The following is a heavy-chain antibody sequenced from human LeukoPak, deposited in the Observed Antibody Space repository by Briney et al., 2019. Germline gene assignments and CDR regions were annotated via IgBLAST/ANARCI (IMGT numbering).Heavy chain of an antibody. Sequence: PGGALMHACTNSGFTVRSNAMSSGRQTPGKGPKWVSSISGSGGSTHYAGSVKGRFTISRDNSKNTLYMQMNSLRTEDTAVYYCTKGGVAAARDYWGQGTLVTVSS. CDR3: TKGGVAAARDY. J-gene: IGHJ4*02. CDR1: GFTVRSNA. D-gene: IGHD6-13*01. V-gene: IGHV3-23*01. CDR2: ISGSGGST.